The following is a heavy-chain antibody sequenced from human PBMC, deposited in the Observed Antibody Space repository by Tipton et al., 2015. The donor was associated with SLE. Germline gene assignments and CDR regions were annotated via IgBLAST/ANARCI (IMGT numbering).Heavy chain of an antibody. CDR1: GGSISSSSYY. Sequence: TLSLTCTVSGGSISSSSYYWGWIRQPPGKGLEWIGSIYYSGSTYYNPSLKSRVTISEDTSKNHFSLKLDSVTAADTAVYYCARVAGWIEDAFDIWGQGTMVTVSS. CDR2: IYYSGST. V-gene: IGHV4-39*02. CDR3: ARVAGWIEDAFDI. D-gene: IGHD2-2*03. J-gene: IGHJ3*02.